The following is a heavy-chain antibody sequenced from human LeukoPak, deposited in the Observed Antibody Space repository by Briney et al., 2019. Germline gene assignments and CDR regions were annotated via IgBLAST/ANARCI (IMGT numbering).Heavy chain of an antibody. CDR3: ARNGGSFSSDYFFDY. CDR2: IYSSGTT. V-gene: IGHV4-4*07. J-gene: IGHJ4*02. Sequence: PSETLSLTCTVSGDSLSYYYWSWIRQPAGKGLDWIGRIYSSGTTDYNPSLQSRVTMSLDTSKNQFSLKLRSVTAADTAVYYCARNGGSFSSDYFFDYWGQGTLVTVSS. CDR1: GDSLSYYY. D-gene: IGHD1-26*01.